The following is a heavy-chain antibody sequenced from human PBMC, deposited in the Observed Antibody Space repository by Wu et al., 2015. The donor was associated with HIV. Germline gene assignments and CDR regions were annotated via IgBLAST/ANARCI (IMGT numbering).Heavy chain of an antibody. J-gene: IGHJ4*02. CDR3: ARGFSSTWYDYFDL. D-gene: IGHD6-13*01. CDR2: IIPIFGTA. Sequence: VQLVQSGAEVKKPGSSVKLSCKASGGTFSSFSINWVRQAPGQGLEWTGGIIPIFGTATYTQTFQGRATITSDESTSTAYMEVTGLTSEDTAVYYCARGFSSTWYDYFDLWGQGTQVSVSS. V-gene: IGHV1-69*05. CDR1: GGTFSSFS.